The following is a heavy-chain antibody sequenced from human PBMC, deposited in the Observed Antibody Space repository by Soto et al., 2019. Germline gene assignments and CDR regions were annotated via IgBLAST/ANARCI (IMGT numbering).Heavy chain of an antibody. CDR1: GDSISSSY. Sequence: QEQLQESGPGLVKPSETLSLTCTVSGDSISSSYWNWIRPAPGKGLEWIGYIDDTGSTNYNPSLKSRVTLSVDPANNQYSLKLSSVTAADTAVYCCARGVLEWLLRDSYYYYMDVWGKGTTVTVSS. D-gene: IGHD3-3*01. CDR3: ARGVLEWLLRDSYYYYMDV. J-gene: IGHJ6*03. V-gene: IGHV4-59*01. CDR2: IDDTGST.